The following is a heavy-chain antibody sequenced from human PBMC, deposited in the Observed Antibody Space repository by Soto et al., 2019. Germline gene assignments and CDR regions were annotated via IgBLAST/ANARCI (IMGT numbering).Heavy chain of an antibody. CDR2: ISNDGTSE. CDR3: AGGSGSYYV. V-gene: IGHV3-30*03. Sequence: QVQMVESGGGVVHPEKSLRLSCAASGFTFSNFGMHWVRQAPGKGLEWVAVISNDGTSENYAQSVKGRFTISRDNSKNTLYLQMNSLRAEDTAVYYCAGGSGSYYVWGQGTLVTVSS. D-gene: IGHD1-26*01. J-gene: IGHJ4*02. CDR1: GFTFSNFG.